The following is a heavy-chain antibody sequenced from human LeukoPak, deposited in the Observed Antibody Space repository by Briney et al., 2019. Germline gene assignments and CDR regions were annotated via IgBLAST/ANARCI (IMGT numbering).Heavy chain of an antibody. CDR3: ARGAAIRYYYDSSGYYPFDY. D-gene: IGHD3-22*01. J-gene: IGHJ4*02. CDR1: GGSISSGDYY. Sequence: PSQTLSLTCTVSGGSISSGDYYWSWIRQPPGKGLEWIGYIYYSGSTYYNPSLKSRVTISVDTSQNQFSLKLSSVTAADTAVYYCARGAAIRYYYDSSGYYPFDYWGQGTLVTVSS. CDR2: IYYSGST. V-gene: IGHV4-30-4*08.